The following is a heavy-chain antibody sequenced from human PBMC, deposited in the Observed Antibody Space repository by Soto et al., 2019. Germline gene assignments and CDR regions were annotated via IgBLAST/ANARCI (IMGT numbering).Heavy chain of an antibody. CDR3: ARDGVATRAFDY. V-gene: IGHV3-64*01. J-gene: IGHJ4*02. D-gene: IGHD5-12*01. CDR2: ISSDGGST. Sequence: EVLPVESGGGLVQPGGSLRLSCAASGFTFRGYAMHWVRQAPGKGLEYVSRISSDGGSTYYVNSVKGRFAISRDNSKNTMYLQLGSLRTDDMAVYYCARDGVATRAFDYWGQGTLVTVSS. CDR1: GFTFRGYA.